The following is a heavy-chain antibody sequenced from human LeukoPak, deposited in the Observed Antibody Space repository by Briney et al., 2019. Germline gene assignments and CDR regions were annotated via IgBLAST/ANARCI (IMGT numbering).Heavy chain of an antibody. D-gene: IGHD2-2*01. J-gene: IGHJ4*02. CDR1: AGSINSGGYF. Sequence: SDTLSLTCTVSAGSINSGGYFWTWVRQHPGEGLEWIGYIWNSGNSYYNPSLSSRVIISADSSKSTFSLKLSSVTAADTAVYYCARYHCGSTYCPGVDFYGQGTLVTVS. CDR3: ARYHCGSTYCPGVDF. V-gene: IGHV4-31*03. CDR2: IWNSGNS.